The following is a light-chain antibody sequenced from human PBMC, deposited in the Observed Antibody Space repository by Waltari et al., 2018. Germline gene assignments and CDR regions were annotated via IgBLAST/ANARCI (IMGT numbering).Light chain of an antibody. CDR2: WAS. J-gene: IGKJ1*01. CDR1: QSILYSSNNKNY. V-gene: IGKV4-1*01. CDR3: QQYYSTPQT. Sequence: DIVMTQSPDSLAVSLGERATINCKSSQSILYSSNNKNYLAWYQQKPGQPPELLIYWASTRESGVPDRFSGSWSGTDFTLTISSLQAEDVAVYYCQQYYSTPQTFGQGTKVEIK.